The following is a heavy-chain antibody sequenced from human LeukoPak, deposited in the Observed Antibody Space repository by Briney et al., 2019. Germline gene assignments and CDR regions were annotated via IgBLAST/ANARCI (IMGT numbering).Heavy chain of an antibody. CDR2: INHSGST. CDR3: ARERDSSGFLDY. Sequence: PSETLSLTCAVYGGSFSGYYWSWTRQPPGKGLEWIGEINHSGSTNYNPSLKSRVTISVDTSKNQFSLKLSSVTAADTAVYYCARERDSSGFLDYWGQGTLVTVSS. CDR1: GGSFSGYY. V-gene: IGHV4-34*01. J-gene: IGHJ4*02. D-gene: IGHD3-22*01.